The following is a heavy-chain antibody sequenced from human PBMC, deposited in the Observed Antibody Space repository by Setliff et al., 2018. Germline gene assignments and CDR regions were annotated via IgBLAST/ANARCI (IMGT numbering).Heavy chain of an antibody. CDR3: ARGRYVFWSGSIDY. J-gene: IGHJ4*02. CDR1: GGSISSSSYY. V-gene: IGHV4-39*07. D-gene: IGHD3-3*01. CDR2: IYYRGST. Sequence: SQTLSLTCTAAGGSISSSSYYWGWIRQPPGKRLEWIGCIYYRGSTHYNPSPESRVTISVDPSKNQFSLKLSSVTAADTAVYYCARGRYVFWSGSIDYWGQGTLVTVSS.